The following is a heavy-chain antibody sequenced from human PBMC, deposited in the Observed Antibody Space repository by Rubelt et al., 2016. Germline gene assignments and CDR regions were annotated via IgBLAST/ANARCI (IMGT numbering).Heavy chain of an antibody. Sequence: QLQLQESGPGLVKPSETLSLTCTVSGGSISSSSYYWGWIRQPPGKGLEWIGSIYYSGSTYYNPSLRIRVTISVDTCKHQVFLKLSSVTGADTAVYYCARRACGVVIDYWGQGTLVTVSS. CDR1: GGSISSSSYY. CDR2: IYYSGST. J-gene: IGHJ4*02. V-gene: IGHV4-39*01. D-gene: IGHD3-3*01. CDR3: ARRACGVVIDY.